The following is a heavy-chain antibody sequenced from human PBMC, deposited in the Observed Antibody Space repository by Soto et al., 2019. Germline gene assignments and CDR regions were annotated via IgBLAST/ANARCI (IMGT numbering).Heavy chain of an antibody. CDR3: VRDLDGSGSYYTDY. V-gene: IGHV1-18*01. J-gene: IGHJ4*02. CDR2: ISRHNGNT. D-gene: IGHD3-10*01. CDR1: GYVFISYG. Sequence: ASVKVSCKASGYVFISYGISWVRQAPGQGPEWMGWISRHNGNTNYAQKFQGRVTMTTDASTSTAYMELRSLRSDDTAVYYCVRDLDGSGSYYTDYWGQGTLVTVSS.